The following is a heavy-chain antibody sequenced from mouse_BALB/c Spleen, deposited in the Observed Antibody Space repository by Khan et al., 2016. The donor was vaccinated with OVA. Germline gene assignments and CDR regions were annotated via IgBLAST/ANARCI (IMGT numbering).Heavy chain of an antibody. V-gene: IGHV3-2*02. CDR1: GYSITSEYA. CDR3: ARKDYYDYDPFPY. Sequence: EVELVESGPGLVKPSQSLSLTCTVTGYSITSEYAWNWIRQFPGNKLEWMGYINYNGNTRFNPSLKSRASITRDTSKNQFFLQLNSVTTEDTANYYCARKDYYDYDPFPYWGQGTLVTVSA. CDR2: INYNGNT. D-gene: IGHD2-4*01. J-gene: IGHJ3*01.